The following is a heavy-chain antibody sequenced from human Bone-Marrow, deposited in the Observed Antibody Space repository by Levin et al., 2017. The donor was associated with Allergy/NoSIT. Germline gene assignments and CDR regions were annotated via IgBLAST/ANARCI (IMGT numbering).Heavy chain of an antibody. CDR1: GVSISSSDYY. J-gene: IGHJ5*02. CDR3: ARGMHWLEP. Sequence: SSETLSLTCTVSGVSISSSDYYWTWIRQPAGKGLEWIGRMFSSGSTMYNPSLKSRVSMSVDTSTNQLSLKLSSVTAADTAVYYCARGMHWLEPWGQGTLVIVSS. CDR2: MFSSGST. V-gene: IGHV4-61*02.